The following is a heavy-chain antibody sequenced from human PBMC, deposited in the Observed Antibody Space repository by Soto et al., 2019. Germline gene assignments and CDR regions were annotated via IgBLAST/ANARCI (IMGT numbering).Heavy chain of an antibody. CDR1: GGSISSYF. J-gene: IGHJ4*01. CDR3: ARDTGSYYLDS. CDR2: IHYSGTT. V-gene: IGHV4-59*01. Sequence: SETLSLTCTIYGGSISSYFWSWIRQPPGKGLEWIGYIHYSGTTVYSPSLKSRVTMSIDTSENQFTLNLTSVTAADTAVYYCARDTGSYYLDSWGQGSLVTVS. D-gene: IGHD1-26*01.